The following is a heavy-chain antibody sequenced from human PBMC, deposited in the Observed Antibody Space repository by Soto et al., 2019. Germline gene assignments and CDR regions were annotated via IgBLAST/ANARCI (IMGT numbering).Heavy chain of an antibody. V-gene: IGHV1-69*01. CDR3: ARALAVAGPHSYYYYYGMDV. J-gene: IGHJ6*02. D-gene: IGHD6-19*01. Sequence: QVQLVQSGAEVKKPGSSVKVSCKASGGTFSSYAISWVRQAPGQGLEWMGGIIPIFGTANYAQKFQGRVTITADESTSTAYMELSRLRSEDTAVYYCARALAVAGPHSYYYYYGMDVWGQGTTVTVSS. CDR2: IIPIFGTA. CDR1: GGTFSSYA.